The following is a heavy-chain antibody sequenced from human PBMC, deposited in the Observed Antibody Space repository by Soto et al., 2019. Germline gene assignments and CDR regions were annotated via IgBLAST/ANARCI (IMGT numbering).Heavy chain of an antibody. V-gene: IGHV1-2*04. CDR1: GYTFTGYY. D-gene: IGHD5-12*01. Sequence: VASVKVSCKASGYTFTGYYMHWVRQAPGQGLEWMGWINPNSGGTNYAQKFQGWVTMTRDTSISTAYMELSRLRSDDTAVYYCARDTSRGYSGYALDYWGQGTLVTVSS. CDR2: INPNSGGT. CDR3: ARDTSRGYSGYALDY. J-gene: IGHJ4*02.